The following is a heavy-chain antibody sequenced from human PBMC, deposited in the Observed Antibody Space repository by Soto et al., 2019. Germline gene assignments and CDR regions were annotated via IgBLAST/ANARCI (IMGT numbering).Heavy chain of an antibody. CDR2: ISSSGDGT. J-gene: IGHJ4*02. V-gene: IGHV3-23*01. D-gene: IGHD6-19*01. Sequence: EVQLLESGGGLVQPGGSLRLSCAASGFTFSNYAMSWVRQAPGKGLEWVSAISSSGDGTYYADSVKGRFTISRDNSKNTLYLKMTSLRAEDTAVHYWVKGDKGRGWGEWGQGTLVTVSS. CDR1: GFTFSNYA. CDR3: VKGDKGRGWGE.